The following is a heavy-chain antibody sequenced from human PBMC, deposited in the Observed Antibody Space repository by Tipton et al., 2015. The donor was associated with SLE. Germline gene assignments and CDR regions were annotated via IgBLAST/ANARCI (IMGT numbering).Heavy chain of an antibody. Sequence: SLRLSCAASGFTFSDYWMCWVRQAPGKGLEWVANINQDGRATSFVDSVKGRFTISRDNAKNSLYLQMNSLRDEDTALYYCVRDSRSANGMEVWGQGTTVTVSS. D-gene: IGHD2-2*01. J-gene: IGHJ6*02. CDR1: GFTFSDYW. CDR3: VRDSRSANGMEV. V-gene: IGHV3-7*03. CDR2: INQDGRAT.